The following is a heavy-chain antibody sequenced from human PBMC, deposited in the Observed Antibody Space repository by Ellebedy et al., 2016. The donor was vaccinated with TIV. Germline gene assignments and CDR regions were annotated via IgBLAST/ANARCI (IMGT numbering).Heavy chain of an antibody. D-gene: IGHD5-12*01. CDR1: GYTFINYG. V-gene: IGHV1-18*04. CDR3: ARYRLGEGSGYEFFDY. CDR2: SNTYNGNR. J-gene: IGHJ4*02. Sequence: AASVKVSCKASGYTFINYGFIWVRQAPGQGLEWMGWSNTYNGNRNYAQKLQGRLTMTTDTSTGTAYMELRSLSSDDTAVYYCARYRLGEGSGYEFFDYWGQGTLVTVSS.